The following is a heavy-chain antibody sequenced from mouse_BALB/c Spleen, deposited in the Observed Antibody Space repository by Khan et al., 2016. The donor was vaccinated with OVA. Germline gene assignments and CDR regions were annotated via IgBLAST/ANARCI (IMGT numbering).Heavy chain of an antibody. D-gene: IGHD2-3*01. CDR1: GYSITSDYA. V-gene: IGHV3-2*02. Sequence: EVQLQESGPGLVKPSQSLSLTCTVTGYSITSDYAWNWIRQFPGNTLEWMGYISYSGSTNYTPSLKSRISITRATSKNQFILQLNSVTTEDTATYYCARDGSRYNYAMDYWGQGTSVTVSS. J-gene: IGHJ4*01. CDR3: ARDGSRYNYAMDY. CDR2: ISYSGST.